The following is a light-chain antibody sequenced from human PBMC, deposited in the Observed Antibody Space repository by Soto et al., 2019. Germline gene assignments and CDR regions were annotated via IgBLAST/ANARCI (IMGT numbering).Light chain of an antibody. V-gene: IGKV1-39*01. Sequence: DIQMTQSPSSLSASVGDGVTITCRASQSISNSLNWYQQKPGKAPNLLIYGTSSLQSGVPSRFSGSGSGTDFTLTISSLQREDFATYYCQQSYSSSWTFGQGTKVDIK. CDR3: QQSYSSSWT. J-gene: IGKJ1*01. CDR1: QSISNS. CDR2: GTS.